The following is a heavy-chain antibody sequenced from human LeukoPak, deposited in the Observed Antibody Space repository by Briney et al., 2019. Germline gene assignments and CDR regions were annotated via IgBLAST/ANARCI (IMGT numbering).Heavy chain of an antibody. Sequence: PETLSLTCTVSGGSISSYYWSWIRQPPGKGLEWIGYIYSSGSTNYNTSLKSRVTISVDTSKYQSSLRLSSVTAADKGVYYCASTVGYSSSWYGTASWYFDLWGRGTLVTVSS. D-gene: IGHD6-13*01. V-gene: IGHV4-59*08. CDR2: IYSSGST. CDR3: ASTVGYSSSWYGTASWYFDL. J-gene: IGHJ2*01. CDR1: GGSISSYY.